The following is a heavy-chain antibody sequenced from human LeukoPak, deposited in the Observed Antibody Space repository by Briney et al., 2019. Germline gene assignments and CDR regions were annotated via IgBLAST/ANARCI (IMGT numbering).Heavy chain of an antibody. D-gene: IGHD1-26*01. J-gene: IGHJ4*02. Sequence: ASVKVSCKVSGYTLTELSMHWVRQAPGKGLEWMGGFGPEDGETIYAQKFQGRVTMTEDTSTDTAYMELSSLRSEDTAVYYCATEAGGIVGARGYFDYWGQGTLVTVSS. CDR2: FGPEDGET. CDR1: GYTLTELS. V-gene: IGHV1-24*01. CDR3: ATEAGGIVGARGYFDY.